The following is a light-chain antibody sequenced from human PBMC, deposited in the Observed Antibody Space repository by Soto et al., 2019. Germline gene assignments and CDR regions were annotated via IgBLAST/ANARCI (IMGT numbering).Light chain of an antibody. CDR3: QQYNSYSRT. CDR1: QSISGW. Sequence: DIQMTQSPSTLSASVGDRVTITCRASQSISGWLAWHQQKPGTAPKLLIYEASNLESGVSLRFSGSGSGTEFTLTISSLQPDDFATYYCQQYNSYSRTFGQGTKVDIK. J-gene: IGKJ1*01. CDR2: EAS. V-gene: IGKV1-5*01.